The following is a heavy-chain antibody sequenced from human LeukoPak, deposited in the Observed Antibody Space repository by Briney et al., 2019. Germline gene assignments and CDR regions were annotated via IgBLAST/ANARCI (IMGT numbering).Heavy chain of an antibody. Sequence: GGSLRLSCAASGFTFSSHWMSWVRQAPGKGLEWVANIKQDGSEKYYVDSVKGRFTISRDNAKNSLYLQMNSLRAEDTAVYYCARWGYSYGHLDYWGQGTLVTVSS. CDR3: ARWGYSYGHLDY. J-gene: IGHJ4*02. D-gene: IGHD5-18*01. CDR1: GFTFSSHW. CDR2: IKQDGSEK. V-gene: IGHV3-7*01.